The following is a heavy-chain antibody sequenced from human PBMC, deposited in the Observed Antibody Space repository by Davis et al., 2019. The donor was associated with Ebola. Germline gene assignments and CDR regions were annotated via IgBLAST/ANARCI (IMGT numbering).Heavy chain of an antibody. Sequence: GGSLRLSCAASGFSFSSSAMSWGRQAPGKGLEWVSSIGSGGGSIYYADSVKGRFTISRDNSKNTLYLQMNSLRAEDTAVYYCAREGVAVTGGIDYWGQGTLVTVSS. CDR2: IGSGGGSI. CDR1: GFSFSSSA. V-gene: IGHV3-23*01. D-gene: IGHD3-3*01. CDR3: AREGVAVTGGIDY. J-gene: IGHJ4*02.